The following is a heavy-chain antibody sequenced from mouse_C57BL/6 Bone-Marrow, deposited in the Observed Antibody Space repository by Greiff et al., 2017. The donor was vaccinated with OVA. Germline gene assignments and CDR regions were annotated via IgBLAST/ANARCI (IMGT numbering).Heavy chain of an antibody. D-gene: IGHD1-1*01. J-gene: IGHJ1*03. CDR3: ARIPAYDYGSSYWYFDV. CDR1: GYTFTSYW. V-gene: IGHV1-50*01. CDR2: IDPSDSYT. Sequence: QVQLQQPGAELVKPGASVKLSCKASGYTFTSYWMQWVKQRPGQGLEWIGEIDPSDSYTNYNQKFKGKATLTVDTSSSTAYMQLSSLTSEDSAVYYCARIPAYDYGSSYWYFDVWGTGTTVTVSS.